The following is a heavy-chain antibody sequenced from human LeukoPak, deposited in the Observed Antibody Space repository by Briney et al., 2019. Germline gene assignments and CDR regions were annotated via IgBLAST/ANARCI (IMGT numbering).Heavy chain of an antibody. CDR2: IIPIFGTA. J-gene: IGHJ6*03. V-gene: IGHV1-69*05. D-gene: IGHD3-10*01. CDR3: ARGFGELSPYYYYYMDV. CDR1: GGTFSSYA. Sequence: SVKVPCKASGGTFSSYAISWVRQAPGQGLEWMGRIIPIFGTANYAQKFQGRVTITTDEPTSTAYMELSSLRSEDTAVYYCARGFGELSPYYYYYMDVWGKGTTVTVSS.